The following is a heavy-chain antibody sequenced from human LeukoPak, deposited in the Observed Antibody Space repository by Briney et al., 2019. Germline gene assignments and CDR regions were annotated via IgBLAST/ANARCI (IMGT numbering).Heavy chain of an antibody. CDR1: SGFISSYY. J-gene: IGHJ3*02. V-gene: IGHV4-59*01. CDR2: INYSGRI. CDR3: ARLVDYDNSGDPDIFDI. D-gene: IGHD3-22*01. Sequence: SETLSLACIVSSGFISSYYWSWIRQTPGKGLEWIAFINYSGRIKYNPSLQSRVSISLDTSKNHFSLQLRSVMAADTAVYYCARLVDYDNSGDPDIFDIWGQGTIVSIS.